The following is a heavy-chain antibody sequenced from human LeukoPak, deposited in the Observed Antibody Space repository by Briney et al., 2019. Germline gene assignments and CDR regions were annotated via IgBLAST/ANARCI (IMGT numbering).Heavy chain of an antibody. CDR3: ARASYYYDSSVPDY. D-gene: IGHD3-22*01. CDR2: INEDGSIT. Sequence: GGSLRLSCADSGFSFSRYWMHWVRQVPGKGLVWVSRINEDGSITNYADSVKGRFTISRDNAKRTLYLQMHSLRAEDTAMYYCARASYYYDSSVPDYWGQGTLVTVSS. CDR1: GFSFSRYW. V-gene: IGHV3-74*01. J-gene: IGHJ4*02.